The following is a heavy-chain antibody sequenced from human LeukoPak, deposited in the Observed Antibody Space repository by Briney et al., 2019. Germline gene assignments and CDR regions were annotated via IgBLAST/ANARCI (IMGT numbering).Heavy chain of an antibody. D-gene: IGHD3-3*01. CDR2: IWYDGSNK. Sequence: PGGSLRLSCAASGFTFSSYGMHWVRQAPGKGLEWVAVIWYDGSNKYYADSVKGRFTISRDNSKNTLYLQMNSLRAEDTAVYYCARAPPEYYDFWSGADAFDIWGQGTMVTVSS. J-gene: IGHJ3*02. V-gene: IGHV3-33*01. CDR3: ARAPPEYYDFWSGADAFDI. CDR1: GFTFSSYG.